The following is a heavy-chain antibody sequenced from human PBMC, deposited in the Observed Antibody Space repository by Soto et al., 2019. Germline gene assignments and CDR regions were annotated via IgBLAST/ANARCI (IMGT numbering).Heavy chain of an antibody. D-gene: IGHD3-22*01. CDR1: GFTFSSYW. J-gene: IGHJ4*02. CDR3: ARGDGDYYAGNGYLGRH. CDR2: INSDGSRT. V-gene: IGHV3-74*01. Sequence: EVQLVESGGGIVQPGGSLRLSCAASGFTFSSYWMHWVRQAPGKGLVWVSRINSDGSRTSYADSAKGRFTISRDNAKNXMYLQMNGLRAEDTAVYYCARGDGDYYAGNGYLGRHWGQGTLVTVSS.